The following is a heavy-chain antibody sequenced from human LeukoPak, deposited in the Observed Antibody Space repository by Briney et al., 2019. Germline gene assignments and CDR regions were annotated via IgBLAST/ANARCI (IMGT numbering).Heavy chain of an antibody. V-gene: IGHV3-30*03. CDR3: ARDLPDSSGYYLDY. J-gene: IGHJ4*02. CDR2: ISYVGSNK. D-gene: IGHD3-22*01. CDR1: GFTFSSYG. Sequence: GGSLRLSCAASGFTFSSYGMHWVRQAPGKGLEWVAVISYVGSNKYYADSVKGRFTISRDNSKNTLYLQMNSLRAEDTAVYYCARDLPDSSGYYLDYWGQGTLVTVSS.